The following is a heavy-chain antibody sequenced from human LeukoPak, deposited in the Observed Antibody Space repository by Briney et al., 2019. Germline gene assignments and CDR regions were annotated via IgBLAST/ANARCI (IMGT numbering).Heavy chain of an antibody. D-gene: IGHD3-10*01. CDR1: GFTFDEYG. Sequence: PGGSLRLSCAASGFTFDEYGMSWVRQAPGKGLEWVSGISLNGGSSGYADSVKGRFTISRDNSKNTLYLQMNSLRAEDTAVYYCASNGGLLSAHYYYYYYMDVWGKGTTVTVSS. V-gene: IGHV3-20*04. CDR2: ISLNGGSS. CDR3: ASNGGLLSAHYYYYYYMDV. J-gene: IGHJ6*03.